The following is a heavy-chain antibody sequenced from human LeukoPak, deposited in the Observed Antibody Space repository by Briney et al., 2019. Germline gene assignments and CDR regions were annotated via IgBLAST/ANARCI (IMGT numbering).Heavy chain of an antibody. CDR1: GGSISNGGYH. Sequence: SQTLSLTCSVSGGSISNGGYHWSWIRQHPGKGLEWIGYIYSSGSTHYNPSLKSRITMSVDTSKNQFSLKLSSVTAADTAVYYCARAATGEFDYWGQGTLVTVSS. CDR2: IYSSGST. V-gene: IGHV4-31*03. D-gene: IGHD3-10*01. J-gene: IGHJ4*02. CDR3: ARAATGEFDY.